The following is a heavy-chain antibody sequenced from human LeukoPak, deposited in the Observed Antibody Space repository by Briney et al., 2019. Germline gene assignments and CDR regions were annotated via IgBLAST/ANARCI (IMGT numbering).Heavy chain of an antibody. CDR2: INHSGST. CDR3: AGDDGYSSSLPY. V-gene: IGHV4-34*01. D-gene: IGHD6-13*01. CDR1: GGSFSGYY. Sequence: SETLSLTCAVYGGSFSGYYWSWIRQPPGKGLEWIGEINHSGSTNYNPSLKSRVTISVDTSKNQFSLKLSSVTAADTAVYYCAGDDGYSSSLPYWGQGTLVTVSS. J-gene: IGHJ4*02.